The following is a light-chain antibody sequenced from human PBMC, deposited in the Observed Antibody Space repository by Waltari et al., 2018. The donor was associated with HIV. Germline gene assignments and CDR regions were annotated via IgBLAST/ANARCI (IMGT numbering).Light chain of an antibody. J-gene: IGLJ2*01. CDR2: VGTGGIVG. CDR3: GADHGSGSNFVSV. V-gene: IGLV9-49*01. Sequence: QPVLTQPPSASASLGASVTLTCTLSSGYSNYKVDWYQQRPGKGPRFVMRVGTGGIVGSKGDGIPDRFSVLGSGLNRYRTIKNIQEEDESDYHCGADHGSGSNFVSVFGGGTKLTVL. CDR1: SGYSNYK.